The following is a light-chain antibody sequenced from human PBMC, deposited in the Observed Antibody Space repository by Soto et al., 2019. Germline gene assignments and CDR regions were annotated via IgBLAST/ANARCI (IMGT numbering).Light chain of an antibody. J-gene: IGLJ2*01. V-gene: IGLV2-8*01. CDR1: SSDVGGYNY. CDR2: EVS. CDR3: SSYAGSNSPVV. Sequence: QSALTQPPSASGSPGQSVTISCTGNSSDVGGYNYVSWYQQHPGKAPKLMIYEVSKRPSGVPDRFSGSKSGNTASLTVSGLQAEDEADYYCSSYAGSNSPVVFGGGTKLTVL.